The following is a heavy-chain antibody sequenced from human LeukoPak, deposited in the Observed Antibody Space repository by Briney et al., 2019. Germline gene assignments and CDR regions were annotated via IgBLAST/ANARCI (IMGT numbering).Heavy chain of an antibody. J-gene: IGHJ3*01. V-gene: IGHV4-4*07. D-gene: IGHD1-26*01. CDR3: ARDYTVGPNDAFDF. CDR1: GGSISSHY. Sequence: SETLSPTCTVSGGSISSHYWSWIRQPAGKGLEWIGRINTSGYTNYKSSLQSRVTMSVDTSKNQFSLKLTSVTAADTAVYYCARDYTVGPNDAFDFWGQGTMVTVSS. CDR2: INTSGYT.